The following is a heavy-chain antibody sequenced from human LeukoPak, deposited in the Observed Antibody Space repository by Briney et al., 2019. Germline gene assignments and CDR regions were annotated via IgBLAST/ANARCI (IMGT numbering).Heavy chain of an antibody. D-gene: IGHD3-3*01. V-gene: IGHV3-23*01. CDR3: ARDWAPPIFGVVKLVDAFDI. CDR1: GFTLSSYE. CDR2: IDYSGDSP. J-gene: IGHJ3*02. Sequence: GGSLRLSCTGSGFTLSSYEMTWIRQAPGKGLEWVSSIDYSGDSPYYADSVKGRFTMSRDNSKNIVYLQMNSLRAEDTAVYYCARDWAPPIFGVVKLVDAFDIWGQGTMVTVSS.